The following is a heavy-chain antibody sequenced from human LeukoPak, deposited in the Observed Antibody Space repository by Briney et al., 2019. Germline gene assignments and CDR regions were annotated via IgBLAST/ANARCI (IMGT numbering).Heavy chain of an antibody. Sequence: SETLPLTCTVSGGSVTSGSNFWNWIRQPPGKGLEWIGYIYYSGSTNYNPSLKSRVTIPVDTSKNQFSLKLSSVTAADTAVYYCARAIYDSSVHFDYWGQGTLVTVSS. CDR3: ARAIYDSSVHFDY. V-gene: IGHV4-61*01. D-gene: IGHD3-22*01. CDR2: IYYSGST. CDR1: GGSVTSGSNF. J-gene: IGHJ4*02.